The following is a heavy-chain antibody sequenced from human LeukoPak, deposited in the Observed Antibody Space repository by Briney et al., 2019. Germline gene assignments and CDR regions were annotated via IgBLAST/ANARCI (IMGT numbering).Heavy chain of an antibody. CDR1: GFTFSSYW. D-gene: IGHD3-16*02. Sequence: PGGSLRLSCAASGFTFSSYWMHWVRQAPGKGLEWVSSISSSSSYIYYADSVKGRFTISRDNAKNSLYLQMNSLRAEDTAVYYCARDKGYYDYVWGSYRRGYDAFDIWGQGTMVTVSS. CDR2: ISSSSSYI. V-gene: IGHV3-21*01. CDR3: ARDKGYYDYVWGSYRRGYDAFDI. J-gene: IGHJ3*02.